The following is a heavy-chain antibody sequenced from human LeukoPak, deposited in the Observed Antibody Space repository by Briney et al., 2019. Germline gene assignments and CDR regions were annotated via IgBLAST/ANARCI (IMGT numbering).Heavy chain of an antibody. Sequence: GGSLRLSCAASGFTFSTYAMHWLRQAPGKGLEWVSLISSGGTDEYYADSVKGRFTISRNNSKNTLYLQLNSLRGEDTAVYYCARDSTYYYDSGSSGPHYFDNWGQGTLVTVSS. D-gene: IGHD3-10*01. CDR2: ISSGGTDE. V-gene: IGHV3-30*01. CDR3: ARDSTYYYDSGSSGPHYFDN. CDR1: GFTFSTYA. J-gene: IGHJ4*02.